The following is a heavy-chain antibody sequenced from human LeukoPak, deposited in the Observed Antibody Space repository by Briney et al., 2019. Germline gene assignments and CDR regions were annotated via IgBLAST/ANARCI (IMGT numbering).Heavy chain of an antibody. J-gene: IGHJ3*02. CDR3: AIAYCGGDCYPINVLDI. CDR2: IYPGDSDT. D-gene: IGHD2-21*02. CDR1: GYSFIRFW. Sequence: GESLKISCKGSGYSFIRFWIGWVRQKPGKGLEWMGIIYPGDSDTRYSPSFQGQVNISADKSISTANLQWTSLKASDTAMYYCAIAYCGGDCYPINVLDIWGQGTMVTVSS. V-gene: IGHV5-51*01.